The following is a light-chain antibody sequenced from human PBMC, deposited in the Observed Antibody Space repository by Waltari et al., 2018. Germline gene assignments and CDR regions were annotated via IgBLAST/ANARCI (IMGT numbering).Light chain of an antibody. CDR2: DVY. J-gene: IGLJ2*01. Sequence: QSALTQPASVSGSTGQAIILSSPGTGSDVGGYEYVSWYQQYPGKAPRLIIYDVYNRPSGVSNRFSGSKSDNTASLTISGLQAEDESVYYCSSYTSSGVVFGGGTKLTVL. CDR1: GSDVGGYEY. CDR3: SSYTSSGVV. V-gene: IGLV2-14*01.